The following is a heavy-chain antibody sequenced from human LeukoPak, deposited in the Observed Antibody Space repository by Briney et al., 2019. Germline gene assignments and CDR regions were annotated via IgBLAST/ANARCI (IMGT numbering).Heavy chain of an antibody. V-gene: IGHV3-30-3*01. CDR2: ISDDGTKK. J-gene: IGHJ6*02. D-gene: IGHD3-10*01. Sequence: TGGSLRLSCVASGISFSNYAMHWVRQAPGKGLEWVAVISDDGTKKYYGDSEKGRFTISRDNSKNTLLLQMNSLRAEDTAVYYCARDNYYGSGSYNYYGMDVWGQGTTVTVTS. CDR3: ARDNYYGSGSYNYYGMDV. CDR1: GISFSNYA.